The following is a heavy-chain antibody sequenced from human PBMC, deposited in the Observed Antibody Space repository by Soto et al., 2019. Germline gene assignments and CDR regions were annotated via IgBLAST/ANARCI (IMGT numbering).Heavy chain of an antibody. CDR1: GVTFSSSA. CDR3: AKDTAIITIFGVTIGEPNWFDP. J-gene: IGHJ5*02. Sequence: GGCLRLSCAASGVTFSSSAMGGVRQDTGKGLEWVSAISGSGGSTYYADSVKGRFTISRDNSKNTLYLQMNSLRAEDTAVYYCAKDTAIITIFGVTIGEPNWFDPWGQGTLVTVSP. CDR2: ISGSGGST. V-gene: IGHV3-23*01. D-gene: IGHD3-3*01.